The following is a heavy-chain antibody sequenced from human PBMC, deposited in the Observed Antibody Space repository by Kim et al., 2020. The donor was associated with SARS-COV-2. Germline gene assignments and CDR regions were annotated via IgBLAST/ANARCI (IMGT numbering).Heavy chain of an antibody. J-gene: IGHJ6*02. CDR3: AKDIYCSTTSCYFHFYGIDV. V-gene: IGHV3-23*01. CDR2: ISGNGGST. CDR1: GFTFSNYA. D-gene: IGHD2-2*01. Sequence: GGSLRLSCAASGFTFSNYALTWVRQAPGKGLEWVSTISGNGGSTYYADSVKGRFTISRDNSKNTLSLQMNSLRAEDTAIYYCAKDIYCSTTSCYFHFYGIDVWGQGTTVPVSS.